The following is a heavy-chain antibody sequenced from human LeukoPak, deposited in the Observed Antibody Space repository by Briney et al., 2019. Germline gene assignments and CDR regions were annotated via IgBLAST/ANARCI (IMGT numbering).Heavy chain of an antibody. D-gene: IGHD1-26*01. J-gene: IGHJ4*02. CDR2: ISGSGDNT. CDR3: AKNGGGYYSGSYRFDH. V-gene: IGHV3-23*01. CDR1: GFTFSSYA. Sequence: PGGSLRLSCAASGFTFSSYAMSWVRQAPGKGLEWVSGISGSGDNTYYADSVKGRFTISRDNSKSTLCLQMNSLRAEDTAVYYCAKNGGGYYSGSYRFDHWGQGTLVTVSS.